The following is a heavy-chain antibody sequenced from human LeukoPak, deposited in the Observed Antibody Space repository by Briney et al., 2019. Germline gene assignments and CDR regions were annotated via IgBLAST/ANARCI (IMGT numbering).Heavy chain of an antibody. Sequence: ASVKVSCKASGYTFTGYYMHWVRQAPGQGLEWMGWINPNSGGTNYVQKFQGRVTMTRDTSISTAYMELSRLRSDDTAVYYCARDTAMVTYGFDPWGQGTLVTVSS. CDR3: ARDTAMVTYGFDP. J-gene: IGHJ5*02. V-gene: IGHV1-2*02. D-gene: IGHD5-18*01. CDR2: INPNSGGT. CDR1: GYTFTGYY.